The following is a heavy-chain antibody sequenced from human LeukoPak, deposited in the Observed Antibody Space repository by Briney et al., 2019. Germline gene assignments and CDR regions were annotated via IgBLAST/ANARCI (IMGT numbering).Heavy chain of an antibody. CDR2: IYSGGST. D-gene: IGHD5-18*01. CDR3: AKGYNYAYEY. Sequence: PGGSLRLSCAASGFTVSSSYMRWLRQAPGKGLEWVSLIYSGGSTYYAASVKGRFTISRDNSKNTLYLQMNSLRPEDTAVYYCAKGYNYAYEYWGQGTLVTVSS. CDR1: GFTVSSSY. J-gene: IGHJ4*02. V-gene: IGHV3-53*01.